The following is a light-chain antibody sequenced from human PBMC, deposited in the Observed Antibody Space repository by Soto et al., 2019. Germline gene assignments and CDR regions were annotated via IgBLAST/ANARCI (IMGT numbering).Light chain of an antibody. J-gene: IGKJ1*01. V-gene: IGKV3-20*01. CDR2: GAS. CDR1: QSVSSSY. CDR3: QQYVSSRT. Sequence: EIVLTQSPGTLSLSPGERATLSCRASQSVSSSYLAWYQQKPGQATRLLIYGASSRATGIPDRFSGSGSGTDFTLTISRLEPEDFAVEYCQQYVSSRTFGQGTKVESK.